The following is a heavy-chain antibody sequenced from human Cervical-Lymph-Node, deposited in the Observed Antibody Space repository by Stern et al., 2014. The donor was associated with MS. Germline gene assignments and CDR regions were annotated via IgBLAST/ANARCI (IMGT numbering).Heavy chain of an antibody. CDR2: IYPYDSNT. V-gene: IGHV5-51*04. CDR1: GYSFTIYY. Sequence: MQMVQSGAEVKKPGEALKISCKVSGYSFTIYYIAWVRQMPGQGLECMMVIYPYDSNTPYTPSFQGQVTISADKPITTADLQWSSLRASDTAMYYCARHVQGFDYWGQGTLVTVSS. J-gene: IGHJ4*02. CDR3: ARHVQGFDY.